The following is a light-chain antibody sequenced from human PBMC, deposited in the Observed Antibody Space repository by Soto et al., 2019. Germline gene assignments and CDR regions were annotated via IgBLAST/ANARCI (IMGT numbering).Light chain of an antibody. CDR2: AAS. J-gene: IGKJ5*01. V-gene: IGKV1-9*01. CDR3: QQLNSYPIT. Sequence: DLQLTQSPSFLSASVGDIVTITCRVSQGISSYLAWYQQKPGKAPKLLIYAASTLQSGVPSRFSGSGSGTEFTLTISSLQPEDFATYYCQQLNSYPITFGQGTRLEI. CDR1: QGISSY.